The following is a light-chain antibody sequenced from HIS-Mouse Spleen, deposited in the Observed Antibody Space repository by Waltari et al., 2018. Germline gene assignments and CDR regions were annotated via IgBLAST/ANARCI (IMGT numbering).Light chain of an antibody. Sequence: SYELTQPPSVSVSPGQTARITCSGDALPKQYAYWYQQKPGQAPVLVIYKDSERPSGTPGRFSGSSSGTTVKLTISGVQAEDEDDYYCQSADSSGTYWVFGGGTKLTVL. CDR3: QSADSSGTYWV. CDR1: ALPKQY. V-gene: IGLV3-25*03. CDR2: KDS. J-gene: IGLJ3*02.